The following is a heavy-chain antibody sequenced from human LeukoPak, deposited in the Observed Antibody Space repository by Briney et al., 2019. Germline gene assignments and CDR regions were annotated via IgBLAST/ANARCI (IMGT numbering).Heavy chain of an antibody. J-gene: IGHJ4*02. CDR2: ISSSSSYI. V-gene: IGHV3-21*01. D-gene: IGHD6-19*01. CDR3: ASDRQWLVRGENY. CDR1: GFTFSSYS. Sequence: GGSLRLSCAASGFTFSSYSMNWVRQAPGKGLEWVSSISSSSSYIYYADSVKGRFTISRDNAKNSLYLRMNSLRAEDTAVYYCASDRQWLVRGENYWGQGTLVTVSS.